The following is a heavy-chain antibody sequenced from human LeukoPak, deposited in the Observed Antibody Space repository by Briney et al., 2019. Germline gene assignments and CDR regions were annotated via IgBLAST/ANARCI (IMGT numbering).Heavy chain of an antibody. CDR2: VDHTGST. J-gene: IGHJ4*02. Sequence: SETLSLTCSVSDDSITMYDWTWIRQPPGKGLEWIGYVDHTGSTNFNPSLNGRVTISVYTSKNQFSLKLSSVTAADTAVYYCASTKLGYRSGWHWGQGILVTVSS. V-gene: IGHV4-4*08. CDR1: DDSITMYD. D-gene: IGHD6-19*01. CDR3: ASTKLGYRSGWH.